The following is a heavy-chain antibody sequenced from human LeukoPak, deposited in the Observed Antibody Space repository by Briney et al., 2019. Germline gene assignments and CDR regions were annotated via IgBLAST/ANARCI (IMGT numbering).Heavy chain of an antibody. CDR3: ARGFPPRRNYDSSGYYSYYFDY. V-gene: IGHV1-18*01. CDR1: GYTFTSYG. D-gene: IGHD3-22*01. Sequence: ASVKVSCKASGYTFTSYGLTWVRQAPGQGLEWMGWISAYNGYTKYPQKLQGRVTMTTDTSTSTAYMELRSLRSDDTAVYYCARGFPPRRNYDSSGYYSYYFDYWGQGTLVTVSS. J-gene: IGHJ4*02. CDR2: ISAYNGYT.